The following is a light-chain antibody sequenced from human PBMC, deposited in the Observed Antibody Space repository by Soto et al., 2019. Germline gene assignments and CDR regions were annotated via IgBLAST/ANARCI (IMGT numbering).Light chain of an antibody. V-gene: IGLV1-51*02. J-gene: IGLJ2*01. CDR3: GTLDSSLSAGV. CDR1: SSNIGNNY. Sequence: QSVLTQPPSLSAAPGQKVTISCSGSSSNIGNNYVSWYQQFPGTAPKLLIYENNKRPSGIPDRFSGSKSGTSATLGITGLQAGDEADYYCGTLDSSLSAGVFGGGTKVTVL. CDR2: ENN.